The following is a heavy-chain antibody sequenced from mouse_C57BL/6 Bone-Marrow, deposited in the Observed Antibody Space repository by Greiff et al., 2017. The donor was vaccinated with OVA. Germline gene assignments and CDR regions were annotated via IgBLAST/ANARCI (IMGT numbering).Heavy chain of an antibody. D-gene: IGHD2-1*01. CDR3: AREGDYGNYVEYYFDY. CDR1: GYTFTSYW. CDR2: IYPSDSET. V-gene: IGHV1-61*01. Sequence: VQLQQPGAELVRPGSSVKLSCKASGYTFTSYWMDWVKQRPGQGLEWIGNIYPSDSETHYNQKFKDKATLTVDKSSSTAYMQLSSLTSEDSAVYYCAREGDYGNYVEYYFDYWGQGTTLTVSS. J-gene: IGHJ2*01.